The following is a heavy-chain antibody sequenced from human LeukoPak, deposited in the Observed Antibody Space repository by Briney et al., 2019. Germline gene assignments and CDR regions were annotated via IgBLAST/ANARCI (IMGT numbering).Heavy chain of an antibody. J-gene: IGHJ6*02. Sequence: GGSLRLSCAASGFTFRNYAMTWVRQAPGKGLDWVALIGARDGRTYYADPVKGRFTISRDNFKNTLYLQMNSLRAEDMAIYYCAKGLYDYALDVWGQGTAVTVSS. CDR3: AKGLYDYALDV. CDR2: IGARDGRT. CDR1: GFTFRNYA. V-gene: IGHV3-23*01.